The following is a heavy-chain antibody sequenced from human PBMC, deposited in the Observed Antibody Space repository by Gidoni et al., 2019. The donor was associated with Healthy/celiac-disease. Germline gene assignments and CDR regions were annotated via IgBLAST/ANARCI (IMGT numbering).Heavy chain of an antibody. J-gene: IGHJ4*02. CDR3: ARARMTTMSSHFDY. CDR2: IYYSGST. D-gene: IGHD4-17*01. CDR1: GGSISSGGYY. Sequence: QVQLPESATGLVKPSQTLSPTTTVSGGSISSGGYYWSWIRQHPGKGLEWIGYIYYSGSTYYNPSLKSRVTISVDTSKNQFSLKLSSVTAADTAVYYCARARMTTMSSHFDYWGQGTLVTVSS. V-gene: IGHV4-31*02.